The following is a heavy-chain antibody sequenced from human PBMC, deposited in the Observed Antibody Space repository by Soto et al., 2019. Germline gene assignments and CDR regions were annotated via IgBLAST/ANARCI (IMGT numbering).Heavy chain of an antibody. V-gene: IGHV4-61*01. J-gene: IGHJ4*02. CDR2: IYNSGST. CDR1: GVSVSSGNYY. CDR3: AREFAY. Sequence: PSETLSLTSPFSGVSVSSGNYYWSWIRKPPGKGLEWIGLIYNSGSTNYNPSLKSRVTISVDTSKNQFSLKLNSVTAADTAVYYCAREFAYWDQGILVTVSS.